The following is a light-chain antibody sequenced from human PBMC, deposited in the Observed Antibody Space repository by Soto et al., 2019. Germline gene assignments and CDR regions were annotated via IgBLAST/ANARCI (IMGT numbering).Light chain of an antibody. Sequence: QSVLTQPPSVSGAPGQRVTISCTGSSSNIGAGYAVHWYQQLPGTAPKLLIYGNSNRPSGVPDRFSGSKSGTSASLAITVLQAEDEADYYCQSYDSSLRVFGGGTKLTVL. V-gene: IGLV1-40*01. J-gene: IGLJ2*01. CDR2: GNS. CDR3: QSYDSSLRV. CDR1: SSNIGAGYA.